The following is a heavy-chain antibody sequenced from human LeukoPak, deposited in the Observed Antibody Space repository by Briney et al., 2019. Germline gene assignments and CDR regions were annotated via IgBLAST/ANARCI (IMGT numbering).Heavy chain of an antibody. CDR1: GFTFSSYG. D-gene: IGHD2-2*01. V-gene: IGHV3-30*02. CDR2: IRYDGSNK. Sequence: SGGSLRLSCTASGFTFSSYGMHWVRQAPGKGLEWVAFIRYDGSNKYYADSVKGRFTISRDNSKNTLYLQMNSLRAEDTAVYYCAKETPSSDAFDIWGQGTMVTVSS. J-gene: IGHJ3*02. CDR3: AKETPSSDAFDI.